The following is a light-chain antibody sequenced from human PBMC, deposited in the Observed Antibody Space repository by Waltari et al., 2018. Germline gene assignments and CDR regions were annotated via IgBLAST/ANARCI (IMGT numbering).Light chain of an antibody. Sequence: QSVLTQAPSASGTPGQRVTISCSGSSSNLGRNFVFWYQLLPGMAPKLLIFRNNPGPSGVPDRFSGSKSGTSASLAISGLRSEDEADYSCAAWDDSLRGPVFGTGTKLTVL. CDR2: RNN. J-gene: IGLJ3*02. CDR1: SSNLGRNF. V-gene: IGLV1-47*01. CDR3: AAWDDSLRGPV.